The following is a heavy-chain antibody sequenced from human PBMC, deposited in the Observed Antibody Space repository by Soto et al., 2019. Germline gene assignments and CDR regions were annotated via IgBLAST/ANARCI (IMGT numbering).Heavy chain of an antibody. CDR1: GFSLSTRGVG. CDR2: IYWSGDE. Sequence: QGTLKESGPTLMKPTQTLTLTCSFSGFSLSTRGVGVGWIRQSPGKALEWLALIYWSGDEHYRPSLKSRLSIFKDTSKNHVVLIMTDMDPVDTATYYCARGLATLPVFAFDIWGQGTVVTVSS. CDR3: ARGLATLPVFAFDI. V-gene: IGHV2-5*01. D-gene: IGHD6-6*01. J-gene: IGHJ3*02.